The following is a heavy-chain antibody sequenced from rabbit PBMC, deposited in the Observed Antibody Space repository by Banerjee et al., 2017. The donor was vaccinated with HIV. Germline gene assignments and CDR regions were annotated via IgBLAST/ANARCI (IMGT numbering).Heavy chain of an antibody. CDR3: ARGTYGYGGYASNL. Sequence: QEQLEESGGDLVKPGASLTLTCTASGFDFSYYYVSWVRQAPGKGLEWIACMDAGSSGSNYYASWAKGRFTISKTSSTTVTLQMTSLTAADTATYFCARGTYGYGGYASNLWGPGTLVTVS. D-gene: IGHD6-1*01. CDR2: MDAGSSGSN. V-gene: IGHV1S45*01. CDR1: GFDFSYYYV. J-gene: IGHJ4*01.